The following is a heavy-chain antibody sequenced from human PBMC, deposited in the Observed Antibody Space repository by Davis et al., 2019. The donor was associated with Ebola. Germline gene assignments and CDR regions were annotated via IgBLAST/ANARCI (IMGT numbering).Heavy chain of an antibody. CDR3: ARVGTVTWSNPLGY. V-gene: IGHV3-7*03. D-gene: IGHD4-11*01. CDR1: GFTFSSYW. Sequence: GESLKISCAASGFTFSSYWMSWVRQAPGKGLEWVANIKQDGSEKYYVDSVKGRFTISRDNAKNSLYLQMNSLRAEDTAVYYCARVGTVTWSNPLGYWGQGTLVTVSS. CDR2: IKQDGSEK. J-gene: IGHJ4*02.